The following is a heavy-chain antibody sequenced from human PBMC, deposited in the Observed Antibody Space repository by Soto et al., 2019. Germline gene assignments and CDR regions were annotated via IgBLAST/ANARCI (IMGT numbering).Heavy chain of an antibody. CDR3: ARRSNFYYYFDF. J-gene: IGHJ4*02. CDR2: IYSSGSA. D-gene: IGHD3-3*01. Sequence: SETLSLTCTVSGGSFNNYYWTWIRQPPGKGLEWIGYIYSSGSAGYNPSLKSRVTMLVDTSKNQFSLKLSSVTAADTAVYYCARRSNFYYYFDFWGQGTLVTVSS. V-gene: IGHV4-59*08. CDR1: GGSFNNYY.